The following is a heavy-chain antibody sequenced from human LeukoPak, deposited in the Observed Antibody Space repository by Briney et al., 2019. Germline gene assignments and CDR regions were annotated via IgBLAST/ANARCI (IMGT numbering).Heavy chain of an antibody. Sequence: ASVTLSCKASGYTFTDYFIHWVRQAPGRGLEWMGWVNPNSGDTNYAPNFRGRVTMTRDTSISTAYMELSSLRSEDTAVYYCARGYSLRGFDFDYWGQGTLVTVSS. CDR3: ARGYSLRGFDFDY. CDR1: GYTFTDYF. J-gene: IGHJ4*02. V-gene: IGHV1-2*02. CDR2: VNPNSGDT. D-gene: IGHD2-15*01.